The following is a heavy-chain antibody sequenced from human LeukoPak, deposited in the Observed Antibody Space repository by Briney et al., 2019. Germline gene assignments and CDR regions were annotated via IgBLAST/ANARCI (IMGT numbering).Heavy chain of an antibody. V-gene: IGHV4-61*02. CDR2: IYTSGST. J-gene: IGHJ5*02. CDR3: ARDVPGWFDP. CDR1: GGSISSGSYY. Sequence: PSETLSLTCTVSGGSISSGSYYWSWIRQPAGKGLEWIGRIYTSGSTNYNPSLKSRVTISVDTSKNQFSLKLSSVTAADTAVYYCARDVPGWFDPWGQGTLVTASS.